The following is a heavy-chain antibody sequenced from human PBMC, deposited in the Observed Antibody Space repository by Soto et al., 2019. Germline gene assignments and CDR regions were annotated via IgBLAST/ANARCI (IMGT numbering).Heavy chain of an antibody. Sequence: QVQLVQSGTEVKKPGASVKVSCKASGYTFTAYSMHWVRQAPGQGLEWMGWINPNSGDTDYARNFQGRVTMTRDTSISTAYMELSSLRADDTVVYFCAMSRRGEQFDDWGQGTLVTVSS. V-gene: IGHV1-2*02. CDR1: GYTFTAYS. CDR3: AMSRRGEQFDD. D-gene: IGHD3-16*01. J-gene: IGHJ4*02. CDR2: INPNSGDT.